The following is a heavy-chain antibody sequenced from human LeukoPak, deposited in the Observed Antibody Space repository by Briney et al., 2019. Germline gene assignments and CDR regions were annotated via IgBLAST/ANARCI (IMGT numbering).Heavy chain of an antibody. Sequence: GSLRLSCAASRFSFSNYWMHWVRQAPGKGLVWVSRVKSDGSNPNYADSVKGRFTISRDNAENMLYLQMNTLGAEDTAVYYCARDIVSGSGSLDYWGQGTLVTVSS. D-gene: IGHD3-10*01. CDR3: ARDIVSGSGSLDY. J-gene: IGHJ4*02. CDR2: VKSDGSNP. CDR1: RFSFSNYW. V-gene: IGHV3-74*01.